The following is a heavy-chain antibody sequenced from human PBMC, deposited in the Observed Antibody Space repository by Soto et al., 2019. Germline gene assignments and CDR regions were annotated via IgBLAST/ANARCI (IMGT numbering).Heavy chain of an antibody. CDR3: AKEQNYDFWGSNWFDP. J-gene: IGHJ5*02. CDR1: GFTFSSYA. V-gene: IGHV3-23*01. Sequence: GGSLRLSCAASGFTFSSYAMSWVRQAPGKELEWVSAISGSGGSTYYAGSVKGRFTISRDNSKNTLYLQMNSLRAEDTAVYYCAKEQNYDFWGSNWFDPWGQGTLVTVSS. CDR2: ISGSGGST. D-gene: IGHD3-3*01.